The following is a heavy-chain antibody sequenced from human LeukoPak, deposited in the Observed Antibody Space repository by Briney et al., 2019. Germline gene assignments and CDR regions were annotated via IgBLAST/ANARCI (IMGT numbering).Heavy chain of an antibody. J-gene: IGHJ4*02. V-gene: IGHV4-34*01. D-gene: IGHD2-21*02. CDR1: GGSFSGYY. CDR2: INHSGGT. Sequence: SETLSLTCAVYGGSFSGYYWTWIRQPPGKGLEWIGEINHSGGTNYNPSFKSRVTISVDTSKNQFSLKLSSVTAADTAVYYCARGHPLLDYWGQGTLVTVSS. CDR3: ARGHPLLDY.